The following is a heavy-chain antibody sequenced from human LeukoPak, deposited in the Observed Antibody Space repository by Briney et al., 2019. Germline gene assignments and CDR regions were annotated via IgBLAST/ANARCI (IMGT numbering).Heavy chain of an antibody. D-gene: IGHD6-19*01. CDR1: GFTFDDYA. CDR3: AKGADPLTWRMMTVAGTRFDF. V-gene: IGHV3-43*02. CDR2: ISRDGNNR. Sequence: GGSLRLSCAVSGFTFDDYAMHWVRQAPGKGLEWVSLISRDGNNRYYAGSVKGRFTISRDNRKKSLYLQMNRLRTEDTAFYYCAKGADPLTWRMMTVAGTRFDFWGQGTLVTVSS. J-gene: IGHJ4*02.